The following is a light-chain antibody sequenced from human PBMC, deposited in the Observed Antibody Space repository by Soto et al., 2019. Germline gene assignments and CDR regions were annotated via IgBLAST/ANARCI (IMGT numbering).Light chain of an antibody. CDR1: STNIGSNN. V-gene: IGLV1-44*01. CDR3: AAWDDSLHGVV. CDR2: GTS. J-gene: IGLJ2*01. Sequence: QPVLTQPPSASGTPGQRVTISCSGTSTNIGSNNVNWYQQVPGTAPKFLIYGTSQRPSGVPDRFSGSKSGTSASLDISGLQSEDEADYYCAAWDDSLHGVVFGGGTKLTVL.